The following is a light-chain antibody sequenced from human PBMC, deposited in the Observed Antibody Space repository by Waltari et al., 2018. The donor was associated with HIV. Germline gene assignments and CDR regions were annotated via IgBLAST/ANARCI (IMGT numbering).Light chain of an antibody. V-gene: IGKV2-28*01. CDR2: LGS. Sequence: DIEMTQSPLSMPVTLGEQASNTCRASQSLLQSNGYNYLDWYLQKPGQSPQLLIYLGSDRASGVPDRFSGSGSGTDFTLKISRVEAEDVGIYYCMEPLQATFGQGTRLEIK. CDR3: MEPLQAT. CDR1: QSLLQSNGYNY. J-gene: IGKJ5*01.